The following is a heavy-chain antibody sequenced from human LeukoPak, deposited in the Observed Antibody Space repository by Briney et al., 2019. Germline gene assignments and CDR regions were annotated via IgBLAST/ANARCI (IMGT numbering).Heavy chain of an antibody. Sequence: GGSLRLSCAASGFTFSNYAMTWVRQAPGKGLEWVSSIIGSGGLTFYADSVKGRFTISRDNSKNMLYLQMNSLRAEDTAKYYCAKGKAYDNLDWFDPWGQGTLVPVSS. CDR2: IIGSGGLT. CDR1: GFTFSNYA. D-gene: IGHD3-9*01. V-gene: IGHV3-23*01. J-gene: IGHJ5*02. CDR3: AKGKAYDNLDWFDP.